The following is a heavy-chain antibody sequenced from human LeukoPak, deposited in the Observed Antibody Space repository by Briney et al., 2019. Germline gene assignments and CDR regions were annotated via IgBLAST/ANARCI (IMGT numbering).Heavy chain of an antibody. V-gene: IGHV1-8*01. D-gene: IGHD3-22*01. CDR3: ASWGTYYYDSSGYGDAFDI. CDR1: GYTFTSYD. Sequence: ASVTVSCKASGYTFTSYDINWVRQATGQGLEWMGWMNPNSGNTGYAQKFQGRVTMTRNTSISTAYMELSSLRSEDTAVYYCASWGTYYYDSSGYGDAFDIWGQGTMVTVSS. J-gene: IGHJ3*02. CDR2: MNPNSGNT.